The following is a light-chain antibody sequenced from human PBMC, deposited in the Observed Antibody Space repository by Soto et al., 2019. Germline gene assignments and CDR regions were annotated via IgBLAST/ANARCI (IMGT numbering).Light chain of an antibody. Sequence: QSALTQPASVSGSPGQSIAISCTGTSSDVGGYEYVSWYQHHPGKAPKVIIYDVRYRPSGVSNRFSGSKSGNTASLTISGLQAEDEADYYCTSYTSSSTYVFGTGTKLTVL. J-gene: IGLJ1*01. CDR1: SSDVGGYEY. V-gene: IGLV2-14*03. CDR2: DVR. CDR3: TSYTSSSTYV.